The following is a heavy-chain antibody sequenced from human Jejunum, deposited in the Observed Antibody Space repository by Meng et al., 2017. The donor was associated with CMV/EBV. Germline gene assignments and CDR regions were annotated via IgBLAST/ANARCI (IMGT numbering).Heavy chain of an antibody. J-gene: IGHJ4*02. V-gene: IGHV1-2*06. Sequence: FTGFYISCVTQAPGLGLEWVVQLNPDSVDTNFAPKFQGRVTMTRYTSISTAYMELSRLRSDDTAVYYCARDYDILTGYYNTPGFFDYWGQGTLVTVSS. D-gene: IGHD3-9*01. CDR1: FTGFY. CDR2: LNPDSVDT. CDR3: ARDYDILTGYYNTPGFFDY.